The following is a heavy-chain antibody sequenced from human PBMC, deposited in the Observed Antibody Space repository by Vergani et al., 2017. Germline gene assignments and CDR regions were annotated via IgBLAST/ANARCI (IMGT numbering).Heavy chain of an antibody. D-gene: IGHD6-13*01. CDR3: ARLGSSSWAGEYDAFDI. CDR1: GYSFTSYW. CDR2: IYPGDSDT. Sequence: VQLVQSGAEVKKPGASVKVSCKGSGYSFTSYWIGWVRQMPGKGLEWMGIIYPGDSDTRYSPSFQGQVTISADKSISTAYLQWSSLKASDTAMYYCARLGSSSWAGEYDAFDIWGQGTMVTVSS. J-gene: IGHJ3*02. V-gene: IGHV5-51*01.